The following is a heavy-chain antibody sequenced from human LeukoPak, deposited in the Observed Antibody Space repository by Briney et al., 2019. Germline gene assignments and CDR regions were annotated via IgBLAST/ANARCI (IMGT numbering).Heavy chain of an antibody. D-gene: IGHD3-22*01. V-gene: IGHV3-23*01. J-gene: IGHJ5*02. Sequence: PGGSLRLSCAASGFTFSSYSMNWVRQAPGKGLEWVSGLSSTGETTYYADSVKGRFTISRDISKNTLYLQMNSLRAEDTAVYYCAKGRSSGFDPWGQGTLVTVSS. CDR2: LSSTGETT. CDR3: AKGRSSGFDP. CDR1: GFTFSSYS.